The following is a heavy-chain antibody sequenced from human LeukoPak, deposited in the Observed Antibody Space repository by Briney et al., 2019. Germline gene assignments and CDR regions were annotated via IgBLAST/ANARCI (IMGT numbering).Heavy chain of an antibody. CDR1: GGSISSYY. Sequence: PSETLSLTCTVSGGSISSYYWSWIRQPPGKGLEWIGYIYYSGSTNYNPSLKSRVTISVDTSKNQFPLKLSSVTAADTAVYYCARVGFLEWLAPDYWGQGTLVTVSS. V-gene: IGHV4-59*01. CDR3: ARVGFLEWLAPDY. CDR2: IYYSGST. D-gene: IGHD3-3*01. J-gene: IGHJ4*02.